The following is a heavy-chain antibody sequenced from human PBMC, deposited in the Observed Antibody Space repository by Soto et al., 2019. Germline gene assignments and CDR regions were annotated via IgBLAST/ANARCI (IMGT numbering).Heavy chain of an antibody. CDR1: GFTFSSYG. CDR3: AKDLGNYDSSGYYPGY. V-gene: IGHV3-30*18. J-gene: IGHJ4*02. Sequence: GGSLRLSCAASGFTFSSYGMHWVRQAPGKGLEWVAVISYDGSNKYYADSVKGRFTISRDNSKNTLYLQMNSLRAEDTAVYYCAKDLGNYDSSGYYPGYWGQGTLVTVSS. D-gene: IGHD3-22*01. CDR2: ISYDGSNK.